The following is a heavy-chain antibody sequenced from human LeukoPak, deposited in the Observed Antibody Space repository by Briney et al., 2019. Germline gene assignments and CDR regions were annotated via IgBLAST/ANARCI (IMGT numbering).Heavy chain of an antibody. V-gene: IGHV5-51*01. CDR3: ARRSIAAADPFDY. CDR1: GYSFTSYW. CDR2: IYPGDSDT. D-gene: IGHD6-13*01. J-gene: IGHJ4*02. Sequence: GESLKISCKGSGYSFTSYWIGWVRHMPGKGLEWMGIIYPGDSDTRYSPSFQGQVTFSADKSISTAYLQWSSLKASDTAMYYCARRSIAAADPFDYWGQGTLVTVSS.